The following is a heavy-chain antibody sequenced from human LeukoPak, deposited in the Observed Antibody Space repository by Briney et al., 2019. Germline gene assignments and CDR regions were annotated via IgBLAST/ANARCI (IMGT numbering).Heavy chain of an antibody. D-gene: IGHD6-13*01. CDR1: GYTFTSYG. CDR3: ATEATAAADNYGMDV. V-gene: IGHV1-18*01. Sequence: ASVKVSCKASGYTFTSYGISWVRQAPGQGLEWMGWISAYNGNTIYAQKFQGRVTMTEDTSTDTAYMELSSLRSEDTAVYYCATEATAAADNYGMDVWGQGTTVTVSS. J-gene: IGHJ6*02. CDR2: ISAYNGNT.